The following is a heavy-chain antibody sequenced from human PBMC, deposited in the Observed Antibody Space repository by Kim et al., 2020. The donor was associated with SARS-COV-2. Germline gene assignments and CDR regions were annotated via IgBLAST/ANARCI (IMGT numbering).Heavy chain of an antibody. CDR2: INHSGST. CDR3: ARGQVVVVVAANLYYYYYGMDV. D-gene: IGHD2-15*01. CDR1: GGSFSGYY. V-gene: IGHV4-34*01. Sequence: SETLSLTCAVYGGSFSGYYWSWIRQPPGKGLEWIGEINHSGSTNYNPSLKSRVTISVDTSKNQFSLKLSSVTAADTAVYYCARGQVVVVVAANLYYYYYGMDVWGQGTTVTVSS. J-gene: IGHJ6*02.